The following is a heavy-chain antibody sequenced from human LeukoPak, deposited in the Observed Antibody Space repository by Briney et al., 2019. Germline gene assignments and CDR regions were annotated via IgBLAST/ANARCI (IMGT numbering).Heavy chain of an antibody. Sequence: GGSLRLSCAASGFTFSSYSMTWVRQAPGKGLEWVSSISSSSSYIYYADSVKGRFTISRDNAKNSLYLQMNSLRAEDTAVYYCAREDIVVVPAAMHPIVGDVWGQGTTVTVSS. V-gene: IGHV3-21*01. D-gene: IGHD2-2*01. CDR3: AREDIVVVPAAMHPIVGDV. CDR2: ISSSSSYI. CDR1: GFTFSSYS. J-gene: IGHJ6*02.